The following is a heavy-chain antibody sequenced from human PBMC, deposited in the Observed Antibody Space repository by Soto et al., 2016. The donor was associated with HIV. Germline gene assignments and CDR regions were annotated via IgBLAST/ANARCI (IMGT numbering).Heavy chain of an antibody. J-gene: IGHJ3*01. CDR1: GFSFDEYA. CDR3: VREATHDAFDV. Sequence: EVQLVESGGGLVQPGRSLRLSCAASGFSFDEYAMHWVRQVPGKGLEWVSGISWNSGNIGYADSVKGRFSISREIAKNSSYLQMNSLRAGDTAVYYCVREATHDAFDVWGQGTIVTVSS. CDR2: ISWNSGNI. V-gene: IGHV3-9*01.